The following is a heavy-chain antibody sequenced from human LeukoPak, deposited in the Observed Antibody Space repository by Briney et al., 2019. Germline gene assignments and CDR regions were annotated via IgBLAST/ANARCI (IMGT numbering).Heavy chain of an antibody. J-gene: IGHJ3*02. D-gene: IGHD3-10*01. Sequence: SETLSLTCTVSGGSISSSSYYWGWIRQPPGKGLEWIGSIYYSGSTNYNPSLKSRVTISVDTSKNQFSLKLSSVTAADTAVYYCVRITRISSLWFAIDIWGQGTMVTVSS. CDR3: VRITRISSLWFAIDI. V-gene: IGHV4-39*07. CDR1: GGSISSSSYY. CDR2: IYYSGST.